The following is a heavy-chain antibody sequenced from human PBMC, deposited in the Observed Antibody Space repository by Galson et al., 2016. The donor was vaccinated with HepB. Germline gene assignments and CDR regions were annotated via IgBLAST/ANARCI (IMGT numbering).Heavy chain of an antibody. Sequence: QSGAEVKKPGESLKISCKGSGYTFSTHWIGWVRQTPGRGLEWMGIIYPADSDTRYSPSFQGQVTISVDKSSSTAYVQWSSLKASDTGMYYCAGPVFSSSSVTWYFDYWGQGVLVSVSS. V-gene: IGHV5-51*01. CDR2: IYPADSDT. CDR3: AGPVFSSSSVTWYFDY. CDR1: GYTFSTHW. D-gene: IGHD6-6*01. J-gene: IGHJ4*02.